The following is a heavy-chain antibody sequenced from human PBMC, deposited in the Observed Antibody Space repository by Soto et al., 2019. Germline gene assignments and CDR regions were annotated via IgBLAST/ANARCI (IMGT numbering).Heavy chain of an antibody. CDR2: ISARGGSS. J-gene: IGHJ4*02. D-gene: IGHD5-12*01. CDR3: AKGSIAYSASVDN. Sequence: EVQLLESGVGLVQPGGSLRLSGAASGFSFSSYAMVWVRKAPGKGLEWVSVISARGGSSYFADSVKGRFTTSRDNSKNVLSLEMNSLRAEDTATYFCAKGSIAYSASVDNWGQGTLVLVSS. V-gene: IGHV3-23*01. CDR1: GFSFSSYA.